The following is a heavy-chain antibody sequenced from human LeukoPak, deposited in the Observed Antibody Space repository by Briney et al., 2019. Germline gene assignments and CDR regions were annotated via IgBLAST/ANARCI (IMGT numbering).Heavy chain of an antibody. CDR3: ARDFIAAAGPGS. CDR1: GFTFSSYA. D-gene: IGHD6-13*01. CDR2: ISYDGSSK. V-gene: IGHV3-30-3*01. Sequence: PGGSLRLSCAASGFTFSSYAIHWVRQAPGKGLEWVAVISYDGSSKYYADSVKGRFTISRDNSKNSLYLQMNSLRAEDTAVYYCARDFIAAAGPGSWGQGTLVTVSS. J-gene: IGHJ4*02.